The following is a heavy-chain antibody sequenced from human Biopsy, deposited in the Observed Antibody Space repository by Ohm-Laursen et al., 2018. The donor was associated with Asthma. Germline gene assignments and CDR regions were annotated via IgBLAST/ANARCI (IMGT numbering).Heavy chain of an antibody. CDR2: IFAANSET. CDR3: ARFIDGTFFVDY. D-gene: IGHD1-7*01. V-gene: IGHV5-51*01. Sequence: GASLRISCNASGYTFSDSWIGWVRQMPGKGLEWMGIIFAANSETKYSPSFQGQVTISADMSISTAFLQWSSLEASDTAIYYCARFIDGTFFVDYWGQGTLVTVSS. J-gene: IGHJ4*02. CDR1: GYTFSDSW.